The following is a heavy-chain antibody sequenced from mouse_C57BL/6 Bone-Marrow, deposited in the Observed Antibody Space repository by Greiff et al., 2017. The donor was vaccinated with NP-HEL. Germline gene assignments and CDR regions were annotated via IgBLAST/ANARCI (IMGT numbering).Heavy chain of an antibody. CDR1: GYTFTSYW. Sequence: VQLQQPGAELVKPGASVKLSCKASGYTFTSYWMHWVKQRPGQGLEWIGMIHPNSGSTNYNEKFKSKATLTVDKSSSTAYMQLSSLTSEDSAVYYCARRAGTRWYFDVWGTGTTVTVSS. CDR3: ARRAGTRWYFDV. CDR2: IHPNSGST. V-gene: IGHV1-64*01. D-gene: IGHD4-1*01. J-gene: IGHJ1*03.